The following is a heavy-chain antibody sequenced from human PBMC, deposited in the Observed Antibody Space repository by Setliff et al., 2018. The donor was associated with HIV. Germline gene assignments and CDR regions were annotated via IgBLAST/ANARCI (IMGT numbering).Heavy chain of an antibody. CDR2: IYSSGST. CDR3: ARAGRGSGRYVYSFDY. J-gene: IGHJ4*02. D-gene: IGHD1-26*01. V-gene: IGHV4-4*08. Sequence: PSETLSLTCTVSGGPISTYYWNWIRQPPGKGLEWIGYIYSSGSTNCNPSLKSRVTISVDTSKNQLSLKLSSVTAADTAVYYCARAGRGSGRYVYSFDYWGQGSLVTVPQ. CDR1: GGPISTYY.